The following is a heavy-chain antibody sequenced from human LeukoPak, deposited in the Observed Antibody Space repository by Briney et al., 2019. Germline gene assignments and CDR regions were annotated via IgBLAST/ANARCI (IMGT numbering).Heavy chain of an antibody. Sequence: KPGGSLRLSCAASDFVFSDYYMGWVRQAPGKGLEWVSYISSSGNSIYYADSVKGRFTISRDNAKNSLYLQMNSLRAEDTAVYYCAREMEGDYGSGTFFDLWGQGNMVTVSS. J-gene: IGHJ4*02. V-gene: IGHV3-11*01. CDR2: ISSSGNSI. D-gene: IGHD3-10*01. CDR3: AREMEGDYGSGTFFDL. CDR1: DFVFSDYY.